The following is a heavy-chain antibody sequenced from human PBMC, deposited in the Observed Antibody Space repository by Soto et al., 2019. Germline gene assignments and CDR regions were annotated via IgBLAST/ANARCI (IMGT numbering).Heavy chain of an antibody. Sequence: PSETLSLTCTVSGGSISSYYWSWIRQPPGKGLEWIGYIYYSGITNYNPSLKSRVTISVDTSKNQFSLKLSSVTAADTAVYYCARINIAAAGVYFDYWGQGTLVTVSS. J-gene: IGHJ4*02. CDR3: ARINIAAAGVYFDY. V-gene: IGHV4-59*01. CDR2: IYYSGIT. D-gene: IGHD6-13*01. CDR1: GGSISSYY.